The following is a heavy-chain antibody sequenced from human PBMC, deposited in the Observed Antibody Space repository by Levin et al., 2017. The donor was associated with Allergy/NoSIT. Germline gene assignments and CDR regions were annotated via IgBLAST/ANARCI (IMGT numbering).Heavy chain of an antibody. CDR1: GFHFSSHG. Sequence: PGGSLRLSCAASGFHFSSHGMHWVRQAPGKGLEWVAVIWYDGNNKFYADSVKGRFTFSRDNSKNTLYLLMNSLRAEDTAVYDCARSPYCSGGTCYPGNPHYGMDVWGQGTRVTGSS. J-gene: IGHJ6*02. V-gene: IGHV3-33*01. D-gene: IGHD2-15*01. CDR3: ARSPYCSGGTCYPGNPHYGMDV. CDR2: IWYDGNNK.